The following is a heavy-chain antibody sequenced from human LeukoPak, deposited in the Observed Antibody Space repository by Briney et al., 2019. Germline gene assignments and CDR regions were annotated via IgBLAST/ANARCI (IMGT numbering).Heavy chain of an antibody. J-gene: IGHJ3*02. Sequence: PSETLSLTCTVSGGSISSYYWSWIRQPPGKGLEWIGYIYYSGSTNYNPSLKSRVTISVDTSKNQFSLKLSSVTAADRAVYYCARHLHRITMIEFRKRDAFDIWGQGTMVTVSS. CDR3: ARHLHRITMIEFRKRDAFDI. D-gene: IGHD3-22*01. CDR2: IYYSGST. CDR1: GGSISSYY. V-gene: IGHV4-59*08.